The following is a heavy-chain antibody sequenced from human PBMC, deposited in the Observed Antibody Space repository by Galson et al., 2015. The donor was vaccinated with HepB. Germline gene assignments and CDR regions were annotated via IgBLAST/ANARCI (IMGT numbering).Heavy chain of an antibody. J-gene: IGHJ4*02. D-gene: IGHD4-17*01. CDR3: ARDHSTVTPYYFDY. CDR2: IWYDGSNK. CDR1: GFTFSSSG. Sequence: SLRLSCAASGFTFSSSGMHWVRQAPGKGLEWVAVIWYDGSNKYYADSVKGRFTISRDNSKNTLYLQMNSLRAEDTAVYYCARDHSTVTPYYFDYWGQGTLVTVSS. V-gene: IGHV3-33*08.